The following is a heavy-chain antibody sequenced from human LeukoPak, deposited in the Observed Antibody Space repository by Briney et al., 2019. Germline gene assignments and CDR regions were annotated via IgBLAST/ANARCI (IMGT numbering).Heavy chain of an antibody. D-gene: IGHD1-14*01. V-gene: IGHV4-31*03. J-gene: IGHJ3*02. CDR1: GGSISSGGYY. CDR3: VTAENDAFDI. Sequence: SQTLSLTCTVSGGSISSGGYYWSWIRQHPGKGLEWIGYIYYSGSTYYIPSLKSRVTISVDTSKNQFSLKLSSVTAADTAVYYCVTAENDAFDIWGQGTMVTVSS. CDR2: IYYSGST.